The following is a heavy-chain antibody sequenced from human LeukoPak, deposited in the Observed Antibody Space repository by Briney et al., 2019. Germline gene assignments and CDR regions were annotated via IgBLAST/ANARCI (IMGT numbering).Heavy chain of an antibody. CDR1: GFTFSSYG. CDR2: IWYDGSNK. V-gene: IGHV3-33*01. D-gene: IGHD1-26*01. CDR3: ARPTYSGSYYWFDY. J-gene: IGHJ4*02. Sequence: GGSLRLSCAASGFTFSSYGMHWVRQAPGKGLEWVAVIWYDGSNKYYADSEKGRFTISRDNSKNTLYLQMNSLRAEDTAVYYCARPTYSGSYYWFDYWGQGTLVTVSS.